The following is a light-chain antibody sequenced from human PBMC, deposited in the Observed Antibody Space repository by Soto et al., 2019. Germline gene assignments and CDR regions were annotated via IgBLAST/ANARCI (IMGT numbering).Light chain of an antibody. V-gene: IGKV2-28*01. CDR2: LGS. Sequence: DIVMTQSPLSLPVTPGEPASISCRSSQSLLHSNGYNYLDWYLQKPGQSPQLLTYLGSNRASGVADRFSGRGSGTDFTLKINRVEAAEVGVYYCLQALQTSITVGQATRLVIK. J-gene: IGKJ5*01. CDR1: QSLLHSNGYNY. CDR3: LQALQTSIT.